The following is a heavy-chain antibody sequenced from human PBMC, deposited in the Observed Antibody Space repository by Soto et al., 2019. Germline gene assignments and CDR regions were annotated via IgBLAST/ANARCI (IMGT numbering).Heavy chain of an antibody. Sequence: SETLSLTCTVSGGSFSSFYWSWIRQPPGKGLEWIGYVYYSGTINNNPSLKGRVSISVDTSKNQFSLKLRSVTAADTAVYYCARDLATMPGRYESRPTDYGMDVWGQGTTVT. J-gene: IGHJ6*02. CDR1: GGSFSSFY. V-gene: IGHV4-59*12. CDR3: ARDLATMPGRYESRPTDYGMDV. CDR2: VYYSGTI. D-gene: IGHD3-22*01.